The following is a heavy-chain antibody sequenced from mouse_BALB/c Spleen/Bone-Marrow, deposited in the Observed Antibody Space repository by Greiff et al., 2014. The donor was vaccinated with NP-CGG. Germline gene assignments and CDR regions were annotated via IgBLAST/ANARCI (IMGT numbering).Heavy chain of an antibody. V-gene: IGHV14-4*02. CDR3: NARGDYDFDYFDY. J-gene: IGHJ2*01. D-gene: IGHD2-4*01. CDR2: IDPEIGDT. CDR1: GFNIKDYY. Sequence: EVQLQQSGAELVRSGASVKLSCTASGFNIKDYYMHWVKQRPEQGLEWIGWIDPEIGDTEYAPKFQGKATMTADTSSNTAYLQLSSLTSEDTAVYYCNARGDYDFDYFDYWGQGTTLTVSS.